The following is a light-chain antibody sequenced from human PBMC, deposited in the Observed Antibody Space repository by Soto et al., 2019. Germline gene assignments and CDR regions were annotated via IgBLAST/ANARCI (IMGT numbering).Light chain of an antibody. CDR3: CSYAGSTWV. J-gene: IGLJ3*02. Sequence: QSALTQPASVSGSPGQSITISCTGTSSDVGSYNFVSWYQQHPGKVPKLIIFEGSKRPSGVSNRFSGSKSGNTPSLTISGLQAEDEAEYYCCSYAGSTWVFGGGTKVTVL. CDR2: EGS. CDR1: SSDVGSYNF. V-gene: IGLV2-23*01.